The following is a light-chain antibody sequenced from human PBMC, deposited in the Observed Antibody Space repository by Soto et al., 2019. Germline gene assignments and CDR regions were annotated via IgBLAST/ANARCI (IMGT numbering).Light chain of an antibody. CDR1: SSDVGGYDY. Sequence: QSALTQPRSVSGSPGQSVTISCTGTSSDVGGYDYVSWSQQHPGKAPKLMIYDVSKRPSGVPDRFSGSKSGNTASLTISGLQAEDEADYYCCSYAGSYTWMFGGGTKLTVL. J-gene: IGLJ3*02. V-gene: IGLV2-11*01. CDR3: CSYAGSYTWM. CDR2: DVS.